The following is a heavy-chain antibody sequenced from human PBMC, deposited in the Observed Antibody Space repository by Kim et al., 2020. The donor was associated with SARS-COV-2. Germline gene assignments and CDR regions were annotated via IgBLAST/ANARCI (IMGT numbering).Heavy chain of an antibody. CDR3: ARGEVWDQNKYYGMDV. J-gene: IGHJ6*02. CDR2: IYPSGST. Sequence: SETLSLTCNVSGGSIYYYYWSWIRQPAGKGLEYIGRIYPSGSTNYNPSLKRRVTMSLDTSKNQFSLKLRSVTAADAAVYYCARGEVWDQNKYYGMDVWGQGTTVTVS. V-gene: IGHV4-4*07. CDR1: GGSIYYYY. D-gene: IGHD3-16*01.